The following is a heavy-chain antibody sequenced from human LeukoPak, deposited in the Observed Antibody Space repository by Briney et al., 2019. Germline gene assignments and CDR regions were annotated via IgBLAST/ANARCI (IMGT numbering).Heavy chain of an antibody. V-gene: IGHV3-74*01. Sequence: GGSLTLSCAASGFTFSGYWLYWVRQAPGKGLVWVSLINSDGSSTNYADSVKGRFTISRDNAKNTLYLQVNSLRADDTAVYYCARHLGTYSDHWGQGTLVTVSS. D-gene: IGHD7-27*01. CDR2: INSDGSST. CDR3: ARHLGTYSDH. J-gene: IGHJ4*02. CDR1: GFTFSGYW.